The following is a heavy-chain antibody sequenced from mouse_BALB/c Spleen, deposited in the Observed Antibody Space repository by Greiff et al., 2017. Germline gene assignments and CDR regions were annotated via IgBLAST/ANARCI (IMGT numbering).Heavy chain of an antibody. J-gene: IGHJ4*01. CDR1: GYTFTSYW. D-gene: IGHD1-1*01. CDR3: TRSYGSSQYYYAMDY. CDR2: IYPSDSYT. V-gene: IGHV1-69*02. Sequence: VQLQQPGAELVRPGASVKLSCKASGYTFTSYWINWVKQRPGQGLEWIGNIYPSDSYTNYNQKFKDKATLTVDKSSSTAYMQLSSPTSEDSAVYYCTRSYGSSQYYYAMDYWGQGTSVTVSS.